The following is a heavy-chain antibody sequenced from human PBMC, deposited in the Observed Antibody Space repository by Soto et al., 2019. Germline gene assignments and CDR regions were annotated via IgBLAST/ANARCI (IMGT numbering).Heavy chain of an antibody. Sequence: QITLKESGPTLVKPTQTLTLTCTFSGFSLSTSGVGVGWIRQPPGKALEWLALIYWNDDKRYSPSLKSRLTITKDTSKNQAVLTMTNMDPVDTATYYCAHVTMGDAFDIWGQGTMVTVSS. CDR3: AHVTMGDAFDI. J-gene: IGHJ3*02. D-gene: IGHD2-21*02. V-gene: IGHV2-5*01. CDR2: IYWNDDK. CDR1: GFSLSTSGVG.